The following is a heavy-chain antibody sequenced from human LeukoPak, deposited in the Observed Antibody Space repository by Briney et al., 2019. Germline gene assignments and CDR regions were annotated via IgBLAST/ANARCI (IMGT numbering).Heavy chain of an antibody. CDR3: ARSLLAGTRGAFDI. Sequence: GGSLILSCAASGFTFSSYDMHWVRQATGKGLEWVSAIGTAGDTYYPGSVKGRFTISRENAKNSLYLQMNSLRAGDTAVYYCARSLLAGTRGAFDIWGQGTMVTVSS. CDR1: GFTFSSYD. J-gene: IGHJ3*02. D-gene: IGHD6-19*01. V-gene: IGHV3-13*04. CDR2: IGTAGDT.